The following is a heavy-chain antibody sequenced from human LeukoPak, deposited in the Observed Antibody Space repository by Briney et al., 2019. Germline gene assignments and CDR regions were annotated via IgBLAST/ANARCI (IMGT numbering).Heavy chain of an antibody. CDR3: AKDQGMDV. Sequence: GGSLRLSCAASGFTFSSYGMHWVRQAPGKGLEWVAVISYDGSNKYYADSVKGRFTISRDNSKSTLYLQMNSLRGEDTAVYYCAKDQGMDVWGQGTTVTVSS. CDR2: ISYDGSNK. CDR1: GFTFSSYG. J-gene: IGHJ6*02. V-gene: IGHV3-30*18.